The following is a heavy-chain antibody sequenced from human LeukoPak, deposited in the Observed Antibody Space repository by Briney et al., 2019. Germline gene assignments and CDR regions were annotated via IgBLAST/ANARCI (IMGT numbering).Heavy chain of an antibody. Sequence: SETLSLTCTVSGGSISSSSYYWGWIRQPPGKGLEWIGSIYYSGSTYYNPSLKSRVTISVDTSKNQFSLELSSVTAADTAVYYCARPSYYDHAFDIWGQGTMVTVSS. CDR1: GGSISSSSYY. D-gene: IGHD3-3*01. CDR2: IYYSGST. CDR3: ARPSYYDHAFDI. J-gene: IGHJ3*02. V-gene: IGHV4-39*01.